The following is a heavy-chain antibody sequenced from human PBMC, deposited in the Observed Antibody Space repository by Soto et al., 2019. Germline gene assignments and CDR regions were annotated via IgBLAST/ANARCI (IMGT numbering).Heavy chain of an antibody. V-gene: IGHV1-2*02. D-gene: IGHD3-22*01. CDR3: ARRKGDYYDSSGYHYYFDY. CDR2: INPNSGGT. Sequence: QVQLVQSEAAVKKPGASVKVSCKASGYTFTDYYVHWVRQAPGQGLEWMGWINPNSGGTKSAQKFQGRVTMTRDTSISTAYMELSRLRSDDTAVYYCARRKGDYYDSSGYHYYFDYWGQGTLVTVSS. J-gene: IGHJ4*02. CDR1: GYTFTDYY.